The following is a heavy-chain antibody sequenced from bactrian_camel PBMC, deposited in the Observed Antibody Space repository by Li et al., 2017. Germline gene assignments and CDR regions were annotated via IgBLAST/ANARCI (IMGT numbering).Heavy chain of an antibody. J-gene: IGHJ4*01. CDR3: AAVKSYIGYPTFGLPNFDF. Sequence: HVQLVESGGGSVQAGGSLRLSCAASGSTDVTPNMGWFRQRPGKLREGVAAINTAGTTIYDDSVKGRFTISQDNAKNTVYLQMNSLKPEDTATYYCAAVKSYIGYPTFGLPNFDFWGQGTQVTVS. D-gene: IGHD1*01. V-gene: IGHV3S53*01. CDR1: GSTDVTPN. CDR2: INTAGTT.